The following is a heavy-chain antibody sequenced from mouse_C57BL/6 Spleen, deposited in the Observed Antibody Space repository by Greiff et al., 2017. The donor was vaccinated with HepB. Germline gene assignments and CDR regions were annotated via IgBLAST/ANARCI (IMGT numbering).Heavy chain of an antibody. CDR2: IYPGDGDT. Sequence: VQLQQSGAELVKPGASVKISCKASGYAFSSYWMNWVKQRPGKGLEWIGQIYPGDGDTNYNGKFKGKATLTADKSSSTAYMQLSSLTSEDSAVYFCARGTTVVATRGYFDVWGTGTTVTVSS. CDR3: ARGTTVVATRGYFDV. D-gene: IGHD1-1*01. J-gene: IGHJ1*03. CDR1: GYAFSSYW. V-gene: IGHV1-80*01.